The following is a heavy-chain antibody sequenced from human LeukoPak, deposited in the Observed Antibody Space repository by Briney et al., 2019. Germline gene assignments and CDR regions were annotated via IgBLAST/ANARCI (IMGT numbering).Heavy chain of an antibody. Sequence: ASVKVSCKASGYTFTANYMHWVRQAPGQGLEWMGWIHPNSGGTNYAQNLQGRVTMTRDTSISTAYMEVSRLRSDDTAVYYCAREATGDGFELWGQGTMVTVSS. D-gene: IGHD3-9*01. CDR3: AREATGDGFEL. J-gene: IGHJ3*01. V-gene: IGHV1-2*02. CDR2: IHPNSGGT. CDR1: GYTFTANY.